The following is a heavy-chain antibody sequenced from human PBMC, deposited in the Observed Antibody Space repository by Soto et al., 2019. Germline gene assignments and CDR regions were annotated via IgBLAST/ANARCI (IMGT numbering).Heavy chain of an antibody. CDR1: GGSTGSDNY. CDR3: AREGGESSDGLCYCDS. D-gene: IGHD3-16*01. Sequence: SEALCVTCSVSGGSTGSDNYGGGIRQPPGKGLEWIGHIYYSGNTDYNPSLKSRLAISIDTSKTQFSLKLRSVTAADTAVYFCAREGGESSDGLCYCDSWGQRSRVTVA. J-gene: IGHJ4*02. V-gene: IGHV4-30-4*01. CDR2: IYYSGNT.